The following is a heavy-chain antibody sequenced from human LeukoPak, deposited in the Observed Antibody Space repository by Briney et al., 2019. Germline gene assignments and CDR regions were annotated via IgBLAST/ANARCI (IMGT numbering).Heavy chain of an antibody. D-gene: IGHD6-19*01. Sequence: SVKVSCKASGGTFSSYAISWVRQAPGQGLEWMGGIIPIFGTANYAQKFQGRVTITADESTSTAYMELSSLRSDDTAVYYCARAGGQWLANYYGMDVWGQGTTVTVSS. CDR2: IIPIFGTA. V-gene: IGHV1-69*13. CDR3: ARAGGQWLANYYGMDV. J-gene: IGHJ6*02. CDR1: GGTFSSYA.